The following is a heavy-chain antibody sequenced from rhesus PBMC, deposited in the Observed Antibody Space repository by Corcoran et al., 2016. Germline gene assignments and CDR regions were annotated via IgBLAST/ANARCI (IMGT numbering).Heavy chain of an antibody. D-gene: IGHD4-23*01. V-gene: IGHV4-93*02. J-gene: IGHJ4*01. CDR2: IYGSGGGT. CDR1: GDSISSSTW. Sequence: QVQLQESGPAVVKPSETLSLTCDVSGDSISSSTWWSWIRQAPGKGLEWIAGIYGSGGGTEENPSLQSRVTISIDTSKNQFSLKLSSVTAADTAVYYCARHLNTVIYFDYWGQGVLVTVSS. CDR3: ARHLNTVIYFDY.